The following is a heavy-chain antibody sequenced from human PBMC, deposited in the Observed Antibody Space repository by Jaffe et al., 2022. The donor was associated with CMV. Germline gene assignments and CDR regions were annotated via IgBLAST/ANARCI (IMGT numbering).Heavy chain of an antibody. J-gene: IGHJ4*02. Sequence: QLQLQESGPGLVKPSETLSLTCTVSGGSISSSSYYWGWIRQPPGKGLEWIGSIYYSGSTYYNPSLKSRVTISVDTSKNQFSLKLSSVTAADTAVYYCARGPLDWLLSFDYWGQGTLVTVSS. D-gene: IGHD3-9*01. V-gene: IGHV4-39*01. CDR3: ARGPLDWLLSFDY. CDR2: IYYSGST. CDR1: GGSISSSSYY.